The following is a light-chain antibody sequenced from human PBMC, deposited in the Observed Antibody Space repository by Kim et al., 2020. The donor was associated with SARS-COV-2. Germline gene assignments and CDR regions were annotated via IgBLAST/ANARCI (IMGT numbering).Light chain of an antibody. Sequence: RVNITCTGSSSNIGSDYDVHWYQQLQGTAPKHLIYAKSNRPSGVPDRFSGSKSGTSASLAITELQAEDEADDYCQSYDNSLSGYVFGTGTKVTVL. CDR3: QSYDNSLSGYV. CDR2: AKS. J-gene: IGLJ1*01. V-gene: IGLV1-40*01. CDR1: SSNIGSDYD.